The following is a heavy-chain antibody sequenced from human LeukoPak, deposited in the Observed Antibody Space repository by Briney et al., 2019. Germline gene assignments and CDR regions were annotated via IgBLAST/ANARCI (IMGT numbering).Heavy chain of an antibody. D-gene: IGHD3-9*01. CDR2: IYHSGST. CDR1: GGSISGSNW. V-gene: IGHV4-4*02. Sequence: SETLSLTCAVSGGSISGSNWWSWVRQPPGKGLEWIGEIYHSGSTNYNPSLKSRVTISVDKSKNQFSLKLSSVTAADTAVYYCARGRYDILTGYLSYYYYYGMDVWGQGTTVTVSS. J-gene: IGHJ6*02. CDR3: ARGRYDILTGYLSYYYYYGMDV.